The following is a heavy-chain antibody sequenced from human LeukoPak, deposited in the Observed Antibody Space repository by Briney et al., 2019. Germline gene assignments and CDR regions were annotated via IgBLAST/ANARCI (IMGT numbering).Heavy chain of an antibody. Sequence: GGSLRLSCAASGFDFSSYAMQWVRQTPGKGLEWVAFIRYDGTDKNYADSVKGRFTISRDNSKNFLYLQMNSLRAEDTAVYYCARTYYDILTGYNPYFDYWGQGILVTVSS. CDR3: ARTYYDILTGYNPYFDY. D-gene: IGHD3-9*01. CDR1: GFDFSSYA. V-gene: IGHV3-30*02. CDR2: IRYDGTDK. J-gene: IGHJ4*02.